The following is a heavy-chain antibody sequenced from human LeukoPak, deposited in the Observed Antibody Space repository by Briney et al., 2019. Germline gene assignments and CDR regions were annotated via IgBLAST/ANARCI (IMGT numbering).Heavy chain of an antibody. J-gene: IGHJ6*03. Sequence: PSETLSLTCTVSGGSISSYYWSWIRQPPGKGLEWIGYIYYSGSTNYNPSLKSRVTMSVDTSKNQFSLKLSSVTAAGTAVYYCARDPMVRGVIIKYYYYYMDVWGKGTTVTVSS. D-gene: IGHD3-10*01. CDR3: ARDPMVRGVIIKYYYYYMDV. CDR1: GGSISSYY. V-gene: IGHV4-59*12. CDR2: IYYSGST.